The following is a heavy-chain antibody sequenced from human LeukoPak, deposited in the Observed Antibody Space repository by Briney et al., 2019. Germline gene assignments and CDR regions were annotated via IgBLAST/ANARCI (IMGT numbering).Heavy chain of an antibody. CDR2: IQYDGSEK. D-gene: IGHD3-16*02. J-gene: IGHJ4*02. CDR3: AREGGTIEIGEFDY. CDR1: GLTFTFSTSG. V-gene: IGHV3-30*02. Sequence: GGSLRLSCAASGLTFTFSTSGIHWFRQAPGKGLEWVAFIQYDGSEKYSADSVKGRCTTSRDNSKNTVYLQMNSLTGEDTAIYYCAREGGTIEIGEFDYWGQGTLVTVSS.